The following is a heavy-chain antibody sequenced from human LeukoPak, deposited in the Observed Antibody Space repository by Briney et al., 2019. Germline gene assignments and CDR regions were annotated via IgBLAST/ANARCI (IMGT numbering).Heavy chain of an antibody. J-gene: IGHJ6*02. Sequence: GGSLRLSCAASGFTFSSYTLNWVRQAPGKGLEWVSYISSSSSYIYYADSVKGRFTGSRDNARNSLYLQMNSLRADDTAVYFCARYCSSTTCYVRDHNNYYGMDVWGQGTTVTVSS. CDR2: ISSSSSYI. V-gene: IGHV3-21*01. D-gene: IGHD2-2*01. CDR1: GFTFSSYT. CDR3: ARYCSSTTCYVRDHNNYYGMDV.